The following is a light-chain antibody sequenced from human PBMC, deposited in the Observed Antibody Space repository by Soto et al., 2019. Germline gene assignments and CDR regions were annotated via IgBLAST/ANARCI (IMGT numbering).Light chain of an antibody. V-gene: IGLV2-14*03. CDR3: SSYTSTTTLYV. CDR2: DVT. J-gene: IGLJ1*01. Sequence: QSALTQPASVSGSPGQSITISCTGTSSDVGIYNYVSWYQHHPGKAPKLIIFDVTKRPSGTSSRFSGAKSGDTASLTISGLQAEDEADYYCSSYTSTTTLYVFGTGTKLTGL. CDR1: SSDVGIYNY.